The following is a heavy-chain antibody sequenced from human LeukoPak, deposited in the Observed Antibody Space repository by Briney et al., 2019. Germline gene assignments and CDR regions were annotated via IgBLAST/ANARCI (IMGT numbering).Heavy chain of an antibody. J-gene: IGHJ4*02. CDR1: GGSISSNNW. V-gene: IGHV4-4*02. Sequence: PSETLSLTCAVSGGSISSNNWWSWVRQPPGKGLEWIGEIYHSGSTNYNPSLKSRVTISVDKSKNQFSLKVSSVTAADTAVYYCARAIAVAGGGFDYWGQGALVTVSS. CDR2: IYHSGST. D-gene: IGHD6-19*01. CDR3: ARAIAVAGGGFDY.